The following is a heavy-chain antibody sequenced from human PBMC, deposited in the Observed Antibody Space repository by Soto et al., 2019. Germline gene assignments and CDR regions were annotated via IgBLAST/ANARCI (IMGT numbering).Heavy chain of an antibody. D-gene: IGHD6-19*01. V-gene: IGHV4-34*01. CDR1: GESFSGYY. Sequence: LSLTCAVYGESFSGYYWSWIRQPPGKGLEWIGEINHSGSTNYNPSLKSRVTISVDTSKNQFSLKLRSVTAADTAVYYCARGRISQWLVRPCDWRGQGSLVT. CDR2: INHSGST. J-gene: IGHJ4*02. CDR3: ARGRISQWLVRPCDW.